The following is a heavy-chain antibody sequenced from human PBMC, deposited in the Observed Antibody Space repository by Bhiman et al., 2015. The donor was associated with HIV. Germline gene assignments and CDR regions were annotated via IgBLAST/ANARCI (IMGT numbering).Heavy chain of an antibody. CDR3: AREVTPGGPRYYFDF. CDR1: GFTFSSYT. Sequence: EVQLVESGGGLVKPGGSLRLSCAASGFTFSSYTMSWVRQAPGKGLDWVSSLSSTSTYIHYADVVKGRFTISRDNAKNSLYLQMNSLRAGDTAVYYCAREVTPGGPRYYFDFWGQGTLVTVSS. J-gene: IGHJ4*02. D-gene: IGHD2-21*02. CDR2: LSSTSTYI. V-gene: IGHV3-21*03.